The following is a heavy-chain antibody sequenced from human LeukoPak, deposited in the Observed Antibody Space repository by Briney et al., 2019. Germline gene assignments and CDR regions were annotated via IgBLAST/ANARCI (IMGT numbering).Heavy chain of an antibody. CDR2: ISSSGSTI. CDR1: GFTFSDYY. V-gene: IGHV3-11*04. D-gene: IGHD3-10*01. CDR3: ARDLGDGEYFFDF. J-gene: IGHJ4*02. Sequence: GGSLRLSCAASGFTFSDYYMSWIRQAPGKGLEWVSYISSSGSTIYYADSVKGRFTISRDNAKNSLYLQMNSMMVADTAVYFCARDLGDGEYFFDFWGQGTLVSVSS.